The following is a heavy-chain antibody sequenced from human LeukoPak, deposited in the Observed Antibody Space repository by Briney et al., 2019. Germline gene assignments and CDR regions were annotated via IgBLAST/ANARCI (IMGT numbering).Heavy chain of an antibody. CDR1: GFTFSSYG. Sequence: GGSLRLSCAASGFTFSSYGMHWVRQAPGKGLEWVAVIWFDGSNKYYADSVKGRFTISRDNSKNTLYLQMNSLRAEDTAVYYCARDWALYESSGYYPLGPFDYWGQGTLVTVSS. D-gene: IGHD3-22*01. CDR2: IWFDGSNK. J-gene: IGHJ4*02. CDR3: ARDWALYESSGYYPLGPFDY. V-gene: IGHV3-33*01.